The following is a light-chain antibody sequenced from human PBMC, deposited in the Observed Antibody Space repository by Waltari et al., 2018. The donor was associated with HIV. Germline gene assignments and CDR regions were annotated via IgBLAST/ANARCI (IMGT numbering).Light chain of an antibody. CDR3: HQRSDWPFT. CDR1: QSVSTY. J-gene: IGKJ5*01. Sequence: EIVLTQSPATLSLSPGERATLSCRASQSVSTYLAWYHQKPGQAPRLLIYGASSRATDIPARFSGSGSGTDFTLTISSLEPGDFGVYYCHQRSDWPFTFGQGTRLEIK. V-gene: IGKV3-11*01. CDR2: GAS.